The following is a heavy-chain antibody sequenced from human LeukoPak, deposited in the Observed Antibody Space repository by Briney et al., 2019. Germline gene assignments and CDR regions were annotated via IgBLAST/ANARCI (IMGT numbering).Heavy chain of an antibody. D-gene: IGHD5-18*01. CDR1: GFTFSNHW. J-gene: IGHJ4*02. CDR2: INRDGSRT. Sequence: GGSLRLSCAASGFTFSNHWMYWVRQAPGKGLMWVSRINRDGSRTDYADSVKGRFTISRDDAKNTLYLQVNSLRAEDTAVYFCARGGSDTAMAHDYWGQGTLVTVSS. V-gene: IGHV3-74*01. CDR3: ARGGSDTAMAHDY.